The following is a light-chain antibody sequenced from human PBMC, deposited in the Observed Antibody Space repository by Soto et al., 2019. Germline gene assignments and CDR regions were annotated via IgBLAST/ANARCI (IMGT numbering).Light chain of an antibody. Sequence: SSELTQPPSVSVSPGQTASITCSGDKLGDKYACWYQQKPGQSPVLVIYQDSKRPSGIPERFSGSNSGNTATLTISGTQAMDEADYYCQAWDSSTGGVFGTGTKATVL. CDR3: QAWDSSTGGV. J-gene: IGLJ1*01. V-gene: IGLV3-1*01. CDR2: QDS. CDR1: KLGDKY.